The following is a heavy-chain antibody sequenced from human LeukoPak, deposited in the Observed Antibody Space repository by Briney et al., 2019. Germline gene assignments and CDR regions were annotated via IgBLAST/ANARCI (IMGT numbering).Heavy chain of an antibody. CDR1: GYTFTSYD. CDR3: ARGGAVAGYYYYYYMDV. V-gene: IGHV1-8*01. Sequence: PVASVKVSCKASGYTFTSYDISWVRQATGQGLEWMGWMNPNSGNTGYAQKFQGRVTMTRNTSISTAYMELSSLRSEDTAVYYCARGGAVAGYYYYYYMDVWGKGTTVTVSS. J-gene: IGHJ6*03. D-gene: IGHD6-19*01. CDR2: MNPNSGNT.